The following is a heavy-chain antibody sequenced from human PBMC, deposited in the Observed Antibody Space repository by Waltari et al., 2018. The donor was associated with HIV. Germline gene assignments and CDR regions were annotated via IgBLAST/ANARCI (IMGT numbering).Heavy chain of an antibody. Sequence: QVQLQESGPGLVKPSQTLSLTCTVSRGSISSGDYYWSWIRQPPGKGLEWIGYIYYSGSTYYNPSLKSRVTISVDTSKNQFSLKLSSVTAADTAVYYCARDCCDFWSGYSRHYYYGMDVWGQGTTVTVSS. J-gene: IGHJ6*02. D-gene: IGHD3-3*01. CDR3: ARDCCDFWSGYSRHYYYGMDV. V-gene: IGHV4-30-4*01. CDR1: RGSISSGDYY. CDR2: IYYSGST.